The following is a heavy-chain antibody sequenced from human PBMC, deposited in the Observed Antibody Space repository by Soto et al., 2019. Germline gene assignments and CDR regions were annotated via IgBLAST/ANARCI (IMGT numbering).Heavy chain of an antibody. J-gene: IGHJ4*02. V-gene: IGHV3-30-3*01. D-gene: IGHD2-2*01. CDR2: VAHDGTSK. CDR3: AKDSPRGEVPDDLNFES. CDR1: VFSFSDHA. Sequence: PVGSLRLSCAASVFSFSDHAMHCVRRAPGKWLEWVALVAHDGTSKYYAGSVKGRFSISRDNSKNTLYVQMNTLREEDTAVYYCAKDSPRGEVPDDLNFESWGRGTLVIVSS.